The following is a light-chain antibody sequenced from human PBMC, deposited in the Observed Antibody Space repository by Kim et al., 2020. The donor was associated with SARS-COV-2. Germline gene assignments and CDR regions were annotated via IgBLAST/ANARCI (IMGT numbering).Light chain of an antibody. CDR3: QQSYSTPPYT. CDR1: QSISSY. Sequence: DIQMTQSPSSLSASVGDRVTITCRASQSISSYLNWYQQKPGKAPKLLFYAASSLQSGVPSRFSGSGSGTDFTLTISSLQPEDFATYYCQQSYSTPPYTFGQGTKLEI. V-gene: IGKV1-39*01. CDR2: AAS. J-gene: IGKJ2*01.